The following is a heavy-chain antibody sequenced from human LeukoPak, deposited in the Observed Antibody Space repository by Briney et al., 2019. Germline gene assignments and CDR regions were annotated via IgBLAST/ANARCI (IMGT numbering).Heavy chain of an antibody. V-gene: IGHV1-46*01. J-gene: IGHJ5*02. CDR3: ARASSDFGELFP. Sequence: ASVTVSCKASGYTFTSYYMHWVRQAPGQGLEWMGIINPSSGSTSYTQKFQGRVTMTRDTSTSTVYMDLSSLRSEDTAVYYCARASSDFGELFPWGQGTLVTVCS. CDR1: GYTFTSYY. D-gene: IGHD3-10*01. CDR2: INPSSGST.